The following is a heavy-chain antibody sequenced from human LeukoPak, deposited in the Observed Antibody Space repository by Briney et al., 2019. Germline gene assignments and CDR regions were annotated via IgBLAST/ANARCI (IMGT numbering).Heavy chain of an antibody. CDR3: ARPGIAAAASFDY. CDR1: GYSISSGYY. V-gene: IGHV4-38-2*02. D-gene: IGHD6-13*01. Sequence: PSETLSLTCTVSGYSISSGYYWGWIRQPPGKGLEWIGSIYHSGSTYYNPSLKSRVTISVDTSKNQFSLKLSSVTAADTAVYYCARPGIAAAASFDYWGQGTLVTVSS. CDR2: IYHSGST. J-gene: IGHJ4*02.